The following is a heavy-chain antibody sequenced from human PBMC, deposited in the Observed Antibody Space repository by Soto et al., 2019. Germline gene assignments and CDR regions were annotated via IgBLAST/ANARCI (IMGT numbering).Heavy chain of an antibody. CDR1: GFTFSTYW. J-gene: IGHJ6*02. Sequence: GGSLRLSCAASGFTFSTYWMSWVRQAPGKGLEWVANIKEDGSEKYYVDSVEGRFTISRDNAKNSLYLQVTSLRAEDTALYYCARGWGYFDSSGFPYLCAMDVWGQGTTVTVSS. CDR2: IKEDGSEK. D-gene: IGHD3-22*01. V-gene: IGHV3-7*01. CDR3: ARGWGYFDSSGFPYLCAMDV.